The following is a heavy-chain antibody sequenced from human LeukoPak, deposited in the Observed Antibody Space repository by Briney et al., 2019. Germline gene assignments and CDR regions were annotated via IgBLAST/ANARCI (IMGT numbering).Heavy chain of an antibody. CDR3: ARAEYGSGSYFGY. Sequence: SETLSLTCTVSGGSISSYYWSWIRQPPGKGLEWIGYIYYSGSTNYNPSLKSRVTISVDTSKNQFSLKLSSVTAADTAVYYCARAEYGSGSYFGYWGQGTLVTVSS. CDR1: GGSISSYY. V-gene: IGHV4-59*01. CDR2: IYYSGST. D-gene: IGHD3-10*01. J-gene: IGHJ4*02.